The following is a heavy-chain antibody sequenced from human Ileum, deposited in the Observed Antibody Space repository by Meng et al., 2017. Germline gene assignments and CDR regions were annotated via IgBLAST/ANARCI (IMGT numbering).Heavy chain of an antibody. V-gene: IGHV3-23*01. J-gene: IGHJ4*02. Sequence: GGSLRLSCAASGFSFRTYAMSWVRQAPGKGLEWVSIISDNGVRTYYGDSVKGRFTTSRDNSKNTLYLQMNSLRAEDTAVYYCADLDSEGGSIGWGQGKRVTVSS. D-gene: IGHD1-26*01. CDR3: ADLDSEGGSIG. CDR2: ISDNGVRT. CDR1: GFSFRTYA.